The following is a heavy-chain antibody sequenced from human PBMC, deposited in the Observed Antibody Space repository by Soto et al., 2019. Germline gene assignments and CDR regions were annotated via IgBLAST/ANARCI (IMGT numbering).Heavy chain of an antibody. J-gene: IGHJ4*02. CDR2: ISGSGGST. CDR3: AKDGGGGGPTSGYFDY. V-gene: IGHV3-23*01. CDR1: GFTFSSYA. Sequence: GGSLRLSCAASGFTFSSYAMSWVRQAPGKGLEWVSAISGSGGSTYYADSVKGRFTISRDNSKNTLYLQMNSLRAEDTAVYYCAKDGGGGGPTSGYFDYWGKGTLVTVSS. D-gene: IGHD3-22*01.